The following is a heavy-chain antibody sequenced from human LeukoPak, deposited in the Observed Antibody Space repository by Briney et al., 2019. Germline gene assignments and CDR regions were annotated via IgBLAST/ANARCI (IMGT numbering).Heavy chain of an antibody. CDR1: GSTFSSYS. CDR2: LTGDGGT. Sequence: GGSLRLSCAASGSTFSSYSMNWVRQAPGKGLEWVSVLTGDGGTYYADSVKGRFTNSRDDSKNTLFLQMNSLRAEDTAVYFCAKVKWKLIGYFDYWGQGTLVTVSS. V-gene: IGHV3-23*01. CDR3: AKVKWKLIGYFDY. J-gene: IGHJ4*02. D-gene: IGHD1-20*01.